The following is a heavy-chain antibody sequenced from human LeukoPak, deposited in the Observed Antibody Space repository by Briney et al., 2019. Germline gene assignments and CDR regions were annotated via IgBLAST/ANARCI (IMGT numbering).Heavy chain of an antibody. CDR3: ARVYDSTGDIDSFDI. D-gene: IGHD3-22*01. V-gene: IGHV1-18*01. Sequence: ASVKVSCKASGYTFTKYGISWVRQAPGQGLEWVGWISTYNGNRNYAQKVQARVTVTTDTSTSIVYMELRSLRSDDTAVYYCARVYDSTGDIDSFDIWGQGSMVTVSS. CDR1: GYTFTKYG. J-gene: IGHJ3*02. CDR2: ISTYNGNR.